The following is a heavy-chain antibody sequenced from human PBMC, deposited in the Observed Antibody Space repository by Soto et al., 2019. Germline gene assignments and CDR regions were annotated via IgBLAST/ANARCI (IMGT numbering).Heavy chain of an antibody. V-gene: IGHV3-74*01. CDR2: IDTSGSST. CDR3: AKDSWYFDL. CDR1: GIICTNFW. Sequence: GSLIVTWESSGIICTNFWMHWVRQVPGKGLVWVSRIDTSGSSTSYADSVKGRFTISRDNAKNTVSLQMNSLRAEDTGVYYCAKDSWYFDLWSQRSLVIVSS. D-gene: IGHD3-9*01. J-gene: IGHJ4*02.